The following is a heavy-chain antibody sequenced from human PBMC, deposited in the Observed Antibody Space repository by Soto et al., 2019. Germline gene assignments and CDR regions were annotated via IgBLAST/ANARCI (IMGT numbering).Heavy chain of an antibody. CDR2: IFYSGST. CDR3: ARDSSSSGRYYYYGMDV. Sequence: PLETLSLTCTVSGGSISSGDYYWSWIRQPPGKGLEWIGYIFYSGSTYYNPSLKSRVTISVDTSKNQFSLKLSSVTAADTAVYYCARDSSSSGRYYYYGMDVWGQGTTVTVSS. CDR1: GGSISSGDYY. J-gene: IGHJ6*02. V-gene: IGHV4-30-4*01. D-gene: IGHD6-6*01.